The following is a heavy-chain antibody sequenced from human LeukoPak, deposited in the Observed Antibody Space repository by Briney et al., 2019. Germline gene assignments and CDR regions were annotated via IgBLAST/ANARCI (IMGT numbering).Heavy chain of an antibody. CDR1: GFTFSSSG. D-gene: IGHD6-6*01. CDR2: IWYDASNT. V-gene: IGHV3-33*01. J-gene: IGHJ4*02. Sequence: GGSLRLSCAASGFTFSSSGMHWVRQPPGKGLEWVAEIWYDASNTHYADAVKGRFTISRDNSKNTLFLQMNSLRAEDTAIYYCAGARLGPRQFDYWGQGTLVTVSS. CDR3: AGARLGPRQFDY.